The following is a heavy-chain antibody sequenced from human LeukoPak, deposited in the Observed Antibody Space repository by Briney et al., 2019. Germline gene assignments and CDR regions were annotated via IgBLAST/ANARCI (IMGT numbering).Heavy chain of an antibody. V-gene: IGHV4-59*01. J-gene: IGHJ1*01. D-gene: IGHD3-22*01. CDR2: IYYSGST. CDR3: ARGGYYDSSGYYYVGYFQH. Sequence: PSETLSLTCTVSGGSISSYYWSWIRQPPGKGLEWIGYIYYSGSTNYNPSLKSRVTISLDTSKNQFSLKLSSVTAADTAVYYCARGGYYDSSGYYYVGYFQHWGQGTLVTVSS. CDR1: GGSISSYY.